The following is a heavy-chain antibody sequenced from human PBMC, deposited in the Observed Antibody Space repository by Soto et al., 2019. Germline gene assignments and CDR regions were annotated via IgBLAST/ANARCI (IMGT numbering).Heavy chain of an antibody. Sequence: EVQLVESGGGLVQPGGSLRLSCAASGFTFSSFHMNWVRQAPGRGLEWVAYITSSSDTIYYSDSVKGRFTISRDNGKNSLFMQMNSLRDEDTAVYYCARVVVVIPPGYYYAMDVWCQGTTVTVSS. D-gene: IGHD3-22*01. V-gene: IGHV3-48*02. J-gene: IGHJ6*02. CDR3: ARVVVVIPPGYYYAMDV. CDR2: ITSSSDTI. CDR1: GFTFSSFH.